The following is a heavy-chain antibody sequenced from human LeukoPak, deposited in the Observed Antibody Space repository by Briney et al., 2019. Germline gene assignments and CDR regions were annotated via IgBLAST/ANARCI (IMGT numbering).Heavy chain of an antibody. J-gene: IGHJ4*02. Sequence: GGSLRLSCAASGFTFSIYAMSWVRQAPGKGLEGVSSITSSCETTYYAGSVKGQFTISRDNSKNTVYLEMKSLRAEDTAVYYCARDRPNYYGANGHYYRRDGDYWGQGTLVTVSS. CDR1: GFTFSIYA. D-gene: IGHD3-22*01. CDR3: ARDRPNYYGANGHYYRRDGDY. CDR2: ITSSCETT. V-gene: IGHV3-23*01.